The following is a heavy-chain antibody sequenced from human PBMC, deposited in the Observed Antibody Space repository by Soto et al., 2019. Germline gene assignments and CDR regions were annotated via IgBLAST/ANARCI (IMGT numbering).Heavy chain of an antibody. Sequence: GGSLRLSCAASGFTFSSYGMHWVRQAPGKGLEWVAVISYDGSNKYYADSVKGRSTISRDNSKNTLYLQMNSLRVEDTAVYYCAKGRLVSGAFDIWGQGTMVTVSS. CDR1: GFTFSSYG. J-gene: IGHJ3*02. D-gene: IGHD3-10*01. V-gene: IGHV3-30*18. CDR2: ISYDGSNK. CDR3: AKGRLVSGAFDI.